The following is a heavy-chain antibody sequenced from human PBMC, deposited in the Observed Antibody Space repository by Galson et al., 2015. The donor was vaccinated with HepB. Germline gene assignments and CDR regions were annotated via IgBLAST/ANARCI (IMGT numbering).Heavy chain of an antibody. Sequence: SVKVSCKASGYTFTSYYMHWVRQAPGQGLEWMGIINPSGGSTSYAQKFQGRVTMTRDTSTSTVYMELSSLRSEDTAVYYCARDGVVVAATHWFDPWGQGTLVTVSS. V-gene: IGHV1-46*01. CDR3: ARDGVVVAATHWFDP. CDR2: INPSGGST. CDR1: GYTFTSYY. J-gene: IGHJ5*02. D-gene: IGHD2-15*01.